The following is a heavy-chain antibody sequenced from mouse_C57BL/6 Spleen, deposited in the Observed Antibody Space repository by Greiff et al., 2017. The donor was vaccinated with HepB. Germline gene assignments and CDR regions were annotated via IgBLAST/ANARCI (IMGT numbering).Heavy chain of an antibody. D-gene: IGHD2-2*01. V-gene: IGHV1-15*01. J-gene: IGHJ3*01. CDR1: GYTFTDYE. CDR3: TKEVYYGYPFAY. Sequence: VQLQQSGAELVRPGASVTLSCKASGYTFTDYEMHWVKQTPVHGLEWIGAIDPETGGTAYNQKFKGKAILTADKSSSTAYLELRSLSSEDSAVYYCTKEVYYGYPFAYWGQGTLVTVSA. CDR2: IDPETGGT.